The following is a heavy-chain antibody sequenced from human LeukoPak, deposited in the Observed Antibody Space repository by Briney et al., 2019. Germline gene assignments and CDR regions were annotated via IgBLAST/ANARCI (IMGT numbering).Heavy chain of an antibody. J-gene: IGHJ4*02. Sequence: ASVKVSCKASGYTFTSHDINWERQDTGQGLEWVGWMEPDSGNTGYAQKFQGRVTMTRNTSISTAYMELSSLRSEDTAVYYCARLGYYDYIWGSYRYTELDYWGQGTLVTVSS. CDR3: ARLGYYDYIWGSYRYTELDY. V-gene: IGHV1-8*01. D-gene: IGHD3-16*02. CDR1: GYTFTSHD. CDR2: MEPDSGNT.